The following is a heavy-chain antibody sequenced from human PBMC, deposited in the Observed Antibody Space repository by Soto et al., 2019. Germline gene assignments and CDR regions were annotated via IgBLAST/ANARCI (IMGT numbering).Heavy chain of an antibody. CDR2: INHSGST. V-gene: IGHV4-34*01. CDR1: GGSFSGYY. CDR3: ARAGSRSAAKNCSSTSCPPNWFDP. J-gene: IGHJ5*02. Sequence: SETLSLTCAVYGGSFSGYYWSWIRQPPGKGLEWIGEINHSGSTNYNPSLKSRVTISVDTSKNQFSLKLSSVTAADTAVYYCARAGSRSAAKNCSSTSCPPNWFDPWGQGTLVTVSS. D-gene: IGHD2-2*01.